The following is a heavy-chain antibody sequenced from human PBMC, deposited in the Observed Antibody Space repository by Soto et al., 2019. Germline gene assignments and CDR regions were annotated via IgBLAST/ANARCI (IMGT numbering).Heavy chain of an antibody. D-gene: IGHD3-10*01. CDR3: ARGWFGEQIIFDY. J-gene: IGHJ4*02. Sequence: PSETLSLTCAVSGGSISSGGYSWSWIRQPPGKGLEWIGYIYHSGSTYYNPSLKSRVTISVDRSKNQFSLKLSSVTAADTAVYYCARGWFGEQIIFDYWGQGTLVTVSS. CDR2: IYHSGST. V-gene: IGHV4-30-2*01. CDR1: GGSISSGGYS.